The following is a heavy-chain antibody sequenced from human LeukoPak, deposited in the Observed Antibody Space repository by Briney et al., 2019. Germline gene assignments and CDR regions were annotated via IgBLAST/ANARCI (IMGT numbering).Heavy chain of an antibody. V-gene: IGHV1-69*04. CDR3: ARDSARSSSWADH. CDR2: ISPILGIT. Sequence: SVKVSCKASGGTFSSYAITWVRQAPGQGLEWMGRISPILGITNYAQKFQGRVTITADKSTNTAYMELSSLRSEDTAMYFCARDSARSSSWADHWGQGTLVTVSS. D-gene: IGHD6-13*01. CDR1: GGTFSSYA. J-gene: IGHJ1*01.